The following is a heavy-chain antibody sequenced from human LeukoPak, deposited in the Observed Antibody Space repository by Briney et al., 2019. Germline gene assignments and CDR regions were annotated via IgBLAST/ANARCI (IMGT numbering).Heavy chain of an antibody. CDR2: ISWNSGSI. J-gene: IGHJ5*02. CDR1: GFTFDDYA. V-gene: IGHV3-9*01. CDR3: AKGRGDFWSGDSWFDP. D-gene: IGHD3-3*01. Sequence: ALRLSCAASGFTFDDYAMHWVRQAPGKGLEWVSGISWNSGSIGYADSVKGRFTISRDNAKNSLYLQMNSLRAEDTALYYCAKGRGDFWSGDSWFDPWGQGTLVTVSS.